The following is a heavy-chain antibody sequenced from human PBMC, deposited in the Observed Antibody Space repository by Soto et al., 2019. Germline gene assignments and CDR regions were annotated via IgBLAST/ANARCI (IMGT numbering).Heavy chain of an antibody. Sequence: PSETLSLTCTVSGGSISSSSYYWGWIRQPPGKGLEWIGSIYYSGSTYYNPSLKSRVTISVDTSKNQFSLKLSSVTAADTAVYYCASSQYYYDRSGYYSSPIDAFDIWGQGTMVTFSS. D-gene: IGHD3-22*01. CDR1: GGSISSSSYY. V-gene: IGHV4-39*01. CDR2: IYYSGST. J-gene: IGHJ3*02. CDR3: ASSQYYYDRSGYYSSPIDAFDI.